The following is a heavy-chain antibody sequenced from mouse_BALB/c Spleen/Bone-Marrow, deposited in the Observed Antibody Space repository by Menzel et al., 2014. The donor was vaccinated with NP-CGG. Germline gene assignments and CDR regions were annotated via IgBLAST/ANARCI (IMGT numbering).Heavy chain of an antibody. CDR3: ARRAYDGSYGFAY. CDR1: GYTFTSYW. V-gene: IGHV1-7*01. J-gene: IGHJ3*01. Sequence: QVQLQQSGAELAKPGASVKMSCKASGYTFTSYWVHWVKQRPGQGLEWIGYINPSTGYTEYNQKFKDKATLTADKSSSTAYMQLSSLTSEDSAVYYCARRAYDGSYGFAYWGQGTLVTVSA. CDR2: INPSTGYT. D-gene: IGHD2-10*01.